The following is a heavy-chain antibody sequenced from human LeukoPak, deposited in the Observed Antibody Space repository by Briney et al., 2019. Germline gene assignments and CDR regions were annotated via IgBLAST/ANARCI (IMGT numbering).Heavy chain of an antibody. D-gene: IGHD3-16*01. CDR1: EFDFSSHA. J-gene: IGHJ4*02. Sequence: PGGSLRLSCAASEFDFSSHAMTWVRQAPGKGLEWVSAISISGSKTYYADSVKGRFTISRDNSKNTLYLQMNSLRAEDTAVYYCASEILGVYFDYWGQGTLVTVSS. V-gene: IGHV3-23*01. CDR3: ASEILGVYFDY. CDR2: ISISGSKT.